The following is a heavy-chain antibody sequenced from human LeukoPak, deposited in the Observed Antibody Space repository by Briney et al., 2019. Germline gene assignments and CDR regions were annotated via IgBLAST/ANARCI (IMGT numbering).Heavy chain of an antibody. CDR2: TYYRSKWYD. CDR1: GDSASTNSVA. Sequence: SQTLSLTSAIPGDSASTNSVAWNWIRQSPSRRLEWLGRTYYRSKWYDDYALSVKSRMTVTPDTSKNQFSLQLNSVTPEDTALYYCARGYNYALDYWGQGTLVTVSS. V-gene: IGHV6-1*01. D-gene: IGHD5-24*01. J-gene: IGHJ4*02. CDR3: ARGYNYALDY.